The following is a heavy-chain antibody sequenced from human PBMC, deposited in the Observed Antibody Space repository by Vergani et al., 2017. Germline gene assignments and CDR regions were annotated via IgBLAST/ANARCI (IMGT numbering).Heavy chain of an antibody. CDR2: ISYDGSNK. CDR3: ARRVAGTSGFDY. Sequence: VQLLESGGGLVQPGGSLRLSCAASGFTFSSYAMNWVRQAPGKGLEWVAVISYDGSNKYYADSVKGRFTISRDNSKNTLYLQMNSLRAEDTAVYYCARRVAGTSGFDYWGQGTLVTVSS. J-gene: IGHJ4*02. CDR1: GFTFSSYA. D-gene: IGHD6-19*01. V-gene: IGHV3-30-3*01.